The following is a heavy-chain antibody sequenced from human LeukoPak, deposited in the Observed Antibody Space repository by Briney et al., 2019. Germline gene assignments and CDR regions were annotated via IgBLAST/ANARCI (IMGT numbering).Heavy chain of an antibody. Sequence: PGGSLRLSCAASGFTVSSNYMSWVRQAPGKGLEWVSVIYSGGSTYYADSVKGRFTISRDNSKNTLYLQMNSLRAEDTAVYYCARGSGSYGVYYYYYMDVWGKGTTVTISS. CDR3: ARGSGSYGVYYYYYMDV. V-gene: IGHV3-66*01. CDR2: IYSGGST. CDR1: GFTVSSNY. D-gene: IGHD1-26*01. J-gene: IGHJ6*03.